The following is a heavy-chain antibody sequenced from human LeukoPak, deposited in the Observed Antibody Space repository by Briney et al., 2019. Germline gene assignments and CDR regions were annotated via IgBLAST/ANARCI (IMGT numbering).Heavy chain of an antibody. J-gene: IGHJ4*02. CDR1: GGTFSSYA. D-gene: IGHD6-19*01. CDR2: IIPILGIA. CDR3: ARDGDSGWGRY. V-gene: IGHV1-69*04. Sequence: ASVKVSCKASGGTFSSYAISWVRQAPGQGLEWMGRIIPILGIANYAQKFQGRVTITADKSTSTAYMELSSLRSEDTVVYYCARDGDSGWGRYWGQGTLVTVSS.